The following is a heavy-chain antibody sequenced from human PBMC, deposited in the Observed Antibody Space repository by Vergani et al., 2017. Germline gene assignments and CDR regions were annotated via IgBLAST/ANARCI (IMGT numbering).Heavy chain of an antibody. D-gene: IGHD2-8*01. CDR3: ARDQMVYASRYYYYMDV. J-gene: IGHJ6*03. CDR1: GFTFSSYA. V-gene: IGHV3-30-3*01. CDR2: ISSDGSNK. Sequence: QVQLVESGGGVVQPGRSLRLSCAASGFTFSSYALHWVRQAPGKGLEWVAVISSDGSNKYYADSVKGRFTISRDNSKNTLYLQMNSLRAEDTAVYYCARDQMVYASRYYYYMDVWGKGTTVTVSS.